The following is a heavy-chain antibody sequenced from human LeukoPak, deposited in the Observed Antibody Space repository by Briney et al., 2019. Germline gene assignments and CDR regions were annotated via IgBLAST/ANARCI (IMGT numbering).Heavy chain of an antibody. V-gene: IGHV4-59*01. CDR2: IFYSGST. J-gene: IGHJ6*03. CDR1: GGSISSYY. Sequence: SETLSLTCSVSGGSISSYYWSWIRQPPGKGLEWIGYIFYSGSTNYNPSLKSRVTISVDTSKNQFSLKLSSVTAADTAVYYCARAPYYYMGVWGKGTTVTVSS. CDR3: ARAPYYYMGV.